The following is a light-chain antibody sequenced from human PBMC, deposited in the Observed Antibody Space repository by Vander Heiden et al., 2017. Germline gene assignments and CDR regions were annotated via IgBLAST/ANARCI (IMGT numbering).Light chain of an antibody. J-gene: IGKJ1*01. CDR2: GAS. CDR1: QSVSSSY. V-gene: IGKV3-20*01. CDR3: QQYGSSPLT. Sequence: EIVLTQSPGTLSLSPGERATLSCRASQSVSSSYLAWYQQKPGQAPRLLSYGASSRATGSPDRFTGSGSGTDFTLTISRLEPEDFAVYYCQQYGSSPLTFGQGTKVEIK.